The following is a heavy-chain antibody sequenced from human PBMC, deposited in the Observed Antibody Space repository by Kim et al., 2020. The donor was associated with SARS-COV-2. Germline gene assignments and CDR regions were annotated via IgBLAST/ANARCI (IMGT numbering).Heavy chain of an antibody. J-gene: IGHJ6*02. D-gene: IGHD1-26*01. Sequence: SETLSLTCAVYGGSFSGYKWTWIRQSPGKGLEWIGEISQGGATNYNPSLKSRVTISEETSKNQFSLKLDSVTAADTAVYYCARGRSGSYSYYQYFALEVWGQGTTVAVSS. V-gene: IGHV4-34*01. CDR3: ARGRSGSYSYYQYFALEV. CDR2: ISQGGAT. CDR1: GGSFSGYK.